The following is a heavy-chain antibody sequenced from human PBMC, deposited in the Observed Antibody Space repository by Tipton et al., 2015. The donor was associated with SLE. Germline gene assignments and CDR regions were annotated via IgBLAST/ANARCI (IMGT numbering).Heavy chain of an antibody. CDR1: GGSISSGGYY. V-gene: IGHV4-31*03. CDR2: ISYSGST. D-gene: IGHD2-8*02. Sequence: TLSLTCTVSGGSISSGGYYWSWIRQSPGKGLEWIGYISYSGSTNYNSSLKSRLTISVDTSKNQFSLKLSSVTAADTAVYYCARDVGGYNTGWFPHYFDYWGQGTLVTASS. CDR3: ARDVGGYNTGWFPHYFDY. J-gene: IGHJ4*02.